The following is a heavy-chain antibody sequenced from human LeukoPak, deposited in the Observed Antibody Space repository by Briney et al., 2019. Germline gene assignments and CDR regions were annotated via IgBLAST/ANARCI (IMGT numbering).Heavy chain of an antibody. J-gene: IGHJ4*02. CDR1: GFTFSSYG. V-gene: IGHV3-23*01. D-gene: IGHD6-13*01. CDR3: ARGGGRYSSSWEIDY. CDR2: ISGGST. Sequence: PGGSLRLSCAASGFTFSSYGMSWVRQAPGKGLEWVSAISGGSTYYADSVKGRFTISGDNSKNTLYLQMNSLRAEDTAVYYCARGGGRYSSSWEIDYWGQGTLVTVSS.